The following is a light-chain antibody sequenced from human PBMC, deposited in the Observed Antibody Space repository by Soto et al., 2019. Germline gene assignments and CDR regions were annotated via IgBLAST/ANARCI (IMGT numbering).Light chain of an antibody. V-gene: IGKV3-20*01. CDR3: QQYQT. J-gene: IGKJ1*01. Sequence: EIVMTQSPATLSVSPGERATLSCRASQSVSSSYLAWYQQKPGQAPRLLIYGASSRATGIPDRFSGSGSGTDFTLTISRLEPEDFAVYYCQQYQTFGQGTKVDI. CDR1: QSVSSSY. CDR2: GAS.